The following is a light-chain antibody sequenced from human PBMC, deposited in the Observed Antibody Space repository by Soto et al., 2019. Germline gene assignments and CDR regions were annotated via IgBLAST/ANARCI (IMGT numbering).Light chain of an antibody. J-gene: IGKJ1*01. CDR3: QQYNSYPWT. CDR1: QNIDRW. Sequence: DIPMTQSPSTLSASVGDRVTITCRASQNIDRWLAWYQQKPGKAPNLLIYGASNLESGVPSRFSGSGSGTEFTRTISSLRPDDFATYYCQQYNSYPWTCGQGTKVEIK. CDR2: GAS. V-gene: IGKV1-5*03.